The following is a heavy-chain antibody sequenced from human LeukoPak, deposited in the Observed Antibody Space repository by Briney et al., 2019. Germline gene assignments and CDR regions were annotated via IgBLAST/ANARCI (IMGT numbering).Heavy chain of an antibody. J-gene: IGHJ4*02. CDR2: ISSSSSYT. CDR1: GFXFSDYY. CDR3: ARHRLPVAGTPFDY. D-gene: IGHD6-19*01. V-gene: IGHV3-11*03. Sequence: GGSLRLSCAASGFXFSDYYISWVRQAPGKGLECVSYISSSSSYTSYADSVKGRFTISRDNAKNSLFLQMNSLRAEDTAVYYCARHRLPVAGTPFDYWGQGTLATVSS.